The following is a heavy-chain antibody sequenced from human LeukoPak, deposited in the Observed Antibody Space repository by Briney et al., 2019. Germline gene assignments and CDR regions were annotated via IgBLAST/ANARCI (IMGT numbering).Heavy chain of an antibody. J-gene: IGHJ4*02. Sequence: GGSLRLSCAASGFTFSSYGMHWVRQAPGKGLEWVAVIWYDGSNKYYADSVKGRFTISRDNSKNTLYLQMNSLRAEDTAVYYCAKDMNYYGSGLADYWGQGTLVTVSS. CDR2: IWYDGSNK. D-gene: IGHD3-10*01. CDR3: AKDMNYYGSGLADY. CDR1: GFTFSSYG. V-gene: IGHV3-33*06.